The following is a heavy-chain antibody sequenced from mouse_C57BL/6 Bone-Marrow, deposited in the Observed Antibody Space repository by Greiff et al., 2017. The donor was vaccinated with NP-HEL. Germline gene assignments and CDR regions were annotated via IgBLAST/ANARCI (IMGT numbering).Heavy chain of an antibody. J-gene: IGHJ1*03. D-gene: IGHD4-1*01. CDR1: GFTFSDYG. V-gene: IGHV5-17*01. CDR3: ARTNFYFDV. CDR2: ISSGSSTI. Sequence: DVMLVESGGGLVKPGGSLKLSCAASGFTFSDYGMHWVRQAPEKGLEWVAYISSGSSTIYYADTVKGRFTISRDDAKNTLFLQMTSLRSEDTAMYYCARTNFYFDVWGTGTTVTVSS.